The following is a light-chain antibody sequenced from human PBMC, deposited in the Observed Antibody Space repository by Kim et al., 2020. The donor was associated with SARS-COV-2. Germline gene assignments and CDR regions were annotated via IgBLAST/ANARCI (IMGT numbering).Light chain of an antibody. J-gene: IGKJ4*01. V-gene: IGKV4-1*01. Sequence: DIVMTQSPDSLAVSLGERATINCKSSQSVLHSSNNRNYVAWYQQKQGQPPKLLIYLASTREYGVPDRFSGSGSGTDFTLTISSLQAEDVAVYYCQQYLNTPPTFGGGTKVDIK. CDR3: QQYLNTPPT. CDR2: LAS. CDR1: QSVLHSSNNRNY.